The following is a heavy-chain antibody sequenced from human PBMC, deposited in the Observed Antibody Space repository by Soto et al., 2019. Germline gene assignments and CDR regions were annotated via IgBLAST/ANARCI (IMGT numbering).Heavy chain of an antibody. CDR2: ISDSGGST. V-gene: IGHV3-23*01. CDR1: GFTFSSYV. Sequence: EVPLLESGGGLVQPGGSLRLSCAASGFTFSSYVMSWVRQAPGKGLEWVSGISDSGGSTYSADSVKGRFTISRDNSKNTMYLQMNSLTAEDTAVYYCAKGGDSWSGYSHYWGQGTLVTVSS. CDR3: AKGGDSWSGYSHY. D-gene: IGHD3-3*01. J-gene: IGHJ4*02.